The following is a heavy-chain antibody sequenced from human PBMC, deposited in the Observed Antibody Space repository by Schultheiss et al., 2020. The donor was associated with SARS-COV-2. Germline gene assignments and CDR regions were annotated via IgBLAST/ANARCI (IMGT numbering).Heavy chain of an antibody. V-gene: IGHV3-48*03. CDR2: ISSSARSV. Sequence: GESLKISCVASGFTFSSYEMHWVRQAPGKGLEWVSYISSSARSVYYADSVKGRFTISRDNAKNSLYLQMNSLRAEDTAVYYCAKDGPGASTNYFDYWGQGTLVTVSS. CDR1: GFTFSSYE. D-gene: IGHD1-26*01. CDR3: AKDGPGASTNYFDY. J-gene: IGHJ4*02.